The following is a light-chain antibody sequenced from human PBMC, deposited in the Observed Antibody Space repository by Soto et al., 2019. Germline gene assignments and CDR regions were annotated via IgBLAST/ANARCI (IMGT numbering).Light chain of an antibody. V-gene: IGKV1-39*01. Sequence: DIPMTQSPSSLSASVGDRVTITCRASQSISSYLNWYQQKPGKAPKLLIYAASSLQSGVPSRFSGSGSGPDLNLTISRLQPEDFATYSYQQSYSTPLGFTFGPGTKVHIK. CDR2: AAS. J-gene: IGKJ3*01. CDR3: QQSYSTPLGFT. CDR1: QSISSY.